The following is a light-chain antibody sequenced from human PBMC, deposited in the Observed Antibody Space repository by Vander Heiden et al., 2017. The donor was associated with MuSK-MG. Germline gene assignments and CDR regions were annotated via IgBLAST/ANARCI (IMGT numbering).Light chain of an antibody. Sequence: QSALTQPASVSGSPGQTITISCIGSRSDIGAYQYVTWYQQHPGKAPKVLIHDVTNRPSGVSDRFSGSKSGNTAFLTISGLQAGDEAEYYCFSYTGYSIFVFGPGTRVTVL. V-gene: IGLV2-14*01. J-gene: IGLJ1*01. CDR3: FSYTGYSIFV. CDR1: RSDIGAYQY. CDR2: DVT.